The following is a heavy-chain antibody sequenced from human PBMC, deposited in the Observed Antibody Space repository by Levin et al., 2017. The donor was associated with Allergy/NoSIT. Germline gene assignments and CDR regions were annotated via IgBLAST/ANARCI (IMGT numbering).Heavy chain of an antibody. CDR2: IYWDDDK. Sequence: SGPTLVKPTQTLTLTCTFSGFSLSTTGVGVGWIRQPPGKALEWLALIYWDDDKRYSPSLKSRPTITKDTSKNQVVLTMTYMDPVDTATYYCAHFDYYDSSAYHRHFDYWGQGTLVTVSS. CDR3: AHFDYYDSSAYHRHFDY. D-gene: IGHD3-22*01. V-gene: IGHV2-5*02. J-gene: IGHJ4*02. CDR1: GFSLSTTGVG.